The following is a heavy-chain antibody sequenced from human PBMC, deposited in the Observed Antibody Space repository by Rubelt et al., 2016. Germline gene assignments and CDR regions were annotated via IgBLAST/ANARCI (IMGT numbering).Heavy chain of an antibody. CDR1: GVSISPYY. J-gene: IGHJ4*02. CDR2: MDVSGST. D-gene: IGHD6-13*01. Sequence: QVQLQESGPGLVKASETLSLTCNVSGVSISPYYWSWIRQPPGKGLEWLAHMDVSGSTYNPSLNNRVTMSIDTSTSQFSLRRAARTAADTAVYYCARGPATAYGNLDYWGQGTLVTVSS. V-gene: IGHV4-59*01. CDR3: ARGPATAYGNLDY.